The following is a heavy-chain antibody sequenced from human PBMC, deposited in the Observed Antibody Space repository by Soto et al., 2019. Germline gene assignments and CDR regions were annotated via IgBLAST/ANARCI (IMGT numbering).Heavy chain of an antibody. Sequence: ASVKVSCKASGYTFTSYYMHWVRQAPGQGLEWLGRINPKSGGTSTAQKFQGWVTMTTDTSISTASMELTRLTSDDTAIYYCARGDSTDCSNGVCSFFYNHDMDVWGQGTTVTVSS. V-gene: IGHV1-2*04. J-gene: IGHJ6*02. CDR1: GYTFTSYY. CDR3: ARGDSTDCSNGVCSFFYNHDMDV. D-gene: IGHD2-8*01. CDR2: INPKSGGT.